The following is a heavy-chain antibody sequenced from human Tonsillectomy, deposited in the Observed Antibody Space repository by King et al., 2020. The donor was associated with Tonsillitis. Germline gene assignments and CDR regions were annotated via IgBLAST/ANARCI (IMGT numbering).Heavy chain of an antibody. V-gene: IGHV3-9*01. J-gene: IGHJ3*02. Sequence: VQLVESGGGLVQPGRSLRLSCAASGFTFDDYAMHWVRQAPGKGLEWVSGISWNSGSIGYADSVRGRFIISRDNAKNSLYLQMFSLSAEDTAFYYCAKGGVVGATTGDAFDIWGQGSMVTVSS. CDR2: ISWNSGSI. CDR3: AKGGVVGATTGDAFDI. D-gene: IGHD1-26*01. CDR1: GFTFDDYA.